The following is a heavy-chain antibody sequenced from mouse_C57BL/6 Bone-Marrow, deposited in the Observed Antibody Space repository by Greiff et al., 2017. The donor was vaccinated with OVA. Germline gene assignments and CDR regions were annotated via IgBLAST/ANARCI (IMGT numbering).Heavy chain of an antibody. CDR3: ARNDYGSSLYYFDY. V-gene: IGHV5-17*01. CDR1: GFTFSDYG. J-gene: IGHJ2*01. Sequence: EVKLVESGGGLVKPGGSLKLSCAASGFTFSDYGMHWVRQAPEKGLEWVAYISSGSSTIYYADTVKGRFTISRDNAKNTLFLQMTSLRSEDTAMYYCARNDYGSSLYYFDYWGQGTTLTVSS. D-gene: IGHD1-1*01. CDR2: ISSGSSTI.